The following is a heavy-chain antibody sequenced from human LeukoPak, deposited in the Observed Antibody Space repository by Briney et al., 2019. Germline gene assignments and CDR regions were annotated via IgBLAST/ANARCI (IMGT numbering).Heavy chain of an antibody. V-gene: IGHV4-34*01. J-gene: IGHJ4*02. Sequence: SETLSLTCAVYGGSFSGYYWSWIRQPPGKGLEWIGEINHSGSTNYNPSLKSRVTISVDTSKNRFSLKLSSVTAADTAVYYCARSYCSSTSCYAKYYFDYWGQGTLVTVSS. CDR3: ARSYCSSTSCYAKYYFDY. D-gene: IGHD2-2*01. CDR1: GGSFSGYY. CDR2: INHSGST.